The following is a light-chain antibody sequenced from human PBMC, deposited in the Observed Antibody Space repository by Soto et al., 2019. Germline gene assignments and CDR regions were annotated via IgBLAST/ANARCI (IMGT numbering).Light chain of an antibody. CDR2: GVS. J-gene: IGKJ4*01. CDR1: QTITRY. Sequence: DIQMTQSPSSLSASVGDRVTITCRASQTITRYINWYQQKPGKAPKLLIFGVSSLQSGVPSRFSGSGSGTDFTLTISSLQPEDFATYYCQQSYSIPSLTFGRGTKVEIK. V-gene: IGKV1-39*01. CDR3: QQSYSIPSLT.